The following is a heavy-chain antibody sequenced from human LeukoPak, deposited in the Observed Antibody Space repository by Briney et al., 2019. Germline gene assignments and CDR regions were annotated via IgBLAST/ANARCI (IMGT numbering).Heavy chain of an antibody. J-gene: IGHJ6*02. V-gene: IGHV1-18*01. CDR3: ARSYIYDSTGSYYFFYAMDI. CDR2: ISAYNGNT. D-gene: IGHD3-22*01. Sequence: ASVKVSCTASGYTFSSFGSSWVRQAPGQGLEWMGWISAYNGNTDYAQTLQGRVTLTTDTSTSTAYMGMRSLRSDDTAVYYCARSYIYDSTGSYYFFYAMDIWAKEPRSPSP. CDR1: GYTFSSFG.